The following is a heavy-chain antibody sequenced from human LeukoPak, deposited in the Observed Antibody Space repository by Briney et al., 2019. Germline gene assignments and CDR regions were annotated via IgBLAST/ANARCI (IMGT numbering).Heavy chain of an antibody. Sequence: GGSLRLSCAASGCTFSSYARSWVRQAPGKGLEWISAIRGSGGSTYYADSVKGRCTISRDHSKHTPYLHMNSLRAEDTDVYYCAKDRGGWRAFHSWGQGPLVPVSS. CDR1: GCTFSSYA. CDR3: AKDRGGWRAFHS. V-gene: IGHV3-23*01. D-gene: IGHD4-23*01. J-gene: IGHJ4*02. CDR2: IRGSGGST.